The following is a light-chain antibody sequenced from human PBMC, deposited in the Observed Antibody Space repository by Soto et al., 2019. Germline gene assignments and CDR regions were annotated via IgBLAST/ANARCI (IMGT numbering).Light chain of an antibody. CDR1: QSVRSNY. CDR3: QQLGT. Sequence: IVLTQSPGTLSLSPGERATLSCRASQSVRSNYLAWYQQKPGQAPRLLIYGASSRAAGLPDRFSGSGSGTDFTLTISRLEPEDFAVYYCQQLGTFGQGTKVEV. V-gene: IGKV3-20*01. J-gene: IGKJ1*01. CDR2: GAS.